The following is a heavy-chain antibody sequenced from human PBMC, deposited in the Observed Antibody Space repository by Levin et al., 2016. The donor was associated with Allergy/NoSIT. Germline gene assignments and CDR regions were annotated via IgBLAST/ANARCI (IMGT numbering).Heavy chain of an antibody. J-gene: IGHJ4*02. CDR2: ISGSGGST. Sequence: WIRQLPGKGLEWVSAISGSGGSTYYADSVKGRFTISRDNSKNTLYLQMNSLRAEDTAVYYCAKETFGVVPAAEFDYWGQGTLVTVSS. D-gene: IGHD2-2*01. CDR3: AKETFGVVPAAEFDY. V-gene: IGHV3-23*01.